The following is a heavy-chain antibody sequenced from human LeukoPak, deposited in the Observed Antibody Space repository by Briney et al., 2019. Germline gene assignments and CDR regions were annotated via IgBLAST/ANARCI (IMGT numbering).Heavy chain of an antibody. CDR2: IKQDESEK. CDR3: ARLMYDYVWGTYPLNY. D-gene: IGHD3-16*01. J-gene: IGHJ4*02. Sequence: GGSLRLSCAASGVNLSSYWMTWVRQAPGKGLEWVANIKQDESEKYYVASVRGRFTISRDNAKNSLYLQMNSLRAEDTAVYYCARLMYDYVWGTYPLNYWGQGTLVTVSS. V-gene: IGHV3-7*05. CDR1: GVNLSSYW.